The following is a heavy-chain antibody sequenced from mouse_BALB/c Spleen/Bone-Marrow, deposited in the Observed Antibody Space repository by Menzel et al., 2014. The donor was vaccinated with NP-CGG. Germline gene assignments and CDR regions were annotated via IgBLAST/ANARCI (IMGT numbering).Heavy chain of an antibody. CDR2: INPGSGST. CDR1: GYAFTDYL. Sequence: VKLQESGAELVRPGTSVKVSCKASGYAFTDYLMEWLKRRPGQGLEWIGVINPGSGSTNYNGKFKDKATLTADKSSSTAYMQLSSLTSDDSAVYFCARYDGYFDYWGQGTILTVSS. CDR3: ARYDGYFDY. J-gene: IGHJ2*01. D-gene: IGHD2-3*01. V-gene: IGHV1-54*01.